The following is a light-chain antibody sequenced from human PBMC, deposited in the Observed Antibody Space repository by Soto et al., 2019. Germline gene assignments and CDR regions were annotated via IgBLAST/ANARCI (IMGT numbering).Light chain of an antibody. V-gene: IGLV2-11*01. Sequence: QSALTQPRSVSGSPGQSVTISCTGTSSDVGGYKYVSWYQHHPGKAPKLLIYDVTEQPSGVPDRFSGSKSANTASLIISGLQAEDEADYYCCSYAGSYTWVFGGGTKLTVL. J-gene: IGLJ3*02. CDR2: DVT. CDR3: CSYAGSYTWV. CDR1: SSDVGGYKY.